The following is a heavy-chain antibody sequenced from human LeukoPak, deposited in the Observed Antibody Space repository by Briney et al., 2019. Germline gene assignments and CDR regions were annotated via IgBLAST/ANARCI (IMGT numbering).Heavy chain of an antibody. D-gene: IGHD3-3*01. CDR1: GGSISSSSYH. CDR3: AVDFGSHRVVY. CDR2: IYYSGST. Sequence: SETLSLTCTVSGGSISSSSYHWGWIRQPPGKGLEWIGSIYYSGSTYYNPSLKSRVTISVDTSKNQFSLKLSSVTAADTAVYYCAVDFGSHRVVYWGQGSLVTVSS. J-gene: IGHJ4*01. V-gene: IGHV4-39*01.